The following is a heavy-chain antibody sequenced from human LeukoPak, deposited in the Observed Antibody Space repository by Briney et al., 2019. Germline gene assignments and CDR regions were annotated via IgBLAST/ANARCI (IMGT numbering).Heavy chain of an antibody. Sequence: PGGSLRLSCAASGFTFSSCEMNWVRQAPGKGLEWVSYISSSGSTIYYADSVKGRFTISRDNAKNSLYLQMNSLRAEDTAVYYCAGGSHYYGSGSYSDWGQGTLVTVSS. V-gene: IGHV3-48*03. CDR1: GFTFSSCE. CDR3: AGGSHYYGSGSYSD. D-gene: IGHD3-10*01. CDR2: ISSSGSTI. J-gene: IGHJ4*02.